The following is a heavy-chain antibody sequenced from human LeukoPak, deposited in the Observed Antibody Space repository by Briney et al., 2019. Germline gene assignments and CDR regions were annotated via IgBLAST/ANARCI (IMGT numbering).Heavy chain of an antibody. V-gene: IGHV1-8*01. J-gene: IGHJ3*02. CDR1: RYTFTSYD. CDR3: ARGGLNRGHAFDI. D-gene: IGHD1-14*01. Sequence: ASVNVSCKASRYTFTSYDINWVRQATGHRLEWRGWMNPNSGNTGYAQKFQGRVTMTRNTSISTAYMELSSLRSEDTAVYYCARGGLNRGHAFDIWGQGTMVTVSS. CDR2: MNPNSGNT.